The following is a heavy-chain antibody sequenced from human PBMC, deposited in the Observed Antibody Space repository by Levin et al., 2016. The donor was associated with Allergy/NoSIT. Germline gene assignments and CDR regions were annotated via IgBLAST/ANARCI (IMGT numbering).Heavy chain of an antibody. CDR2: IYYSGST. V-gene: IGHV4-39*01. CDR3: ASVLRYFDWLLIRD. Sequence: RQAPGKGLEWIGSIYYSGSTYYNPSLKSRVTISVDTSKNQFSLKLSSVTAVDTAVYYCASVLRYFDWLLIRDWGQGTLVTVSS. J-gene: IGHJ4*02. D-gene: IGHD3-9*01.